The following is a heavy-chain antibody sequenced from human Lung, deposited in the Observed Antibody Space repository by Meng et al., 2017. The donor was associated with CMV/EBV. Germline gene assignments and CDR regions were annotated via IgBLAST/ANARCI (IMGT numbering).Heavy chain of an antibody. Sequence: GGSLRLXCAASGFTFSKYIMNWVRQAPGKGLEWVSSISSRGTYISYTDSVKGRFTVSRDNAKNSLYLQVNSLRADDTAMYYCARDRGYSHGYAFDYWGQGALVTVSS. CDR2: ISSRGTYI. V-gene: IGHV3-21*01. D-gene: IGHD5-18*01. J-gene: IGHJ4*02. CDR3: ARDRGYSHGYAFDY. CDR1: GFTFSKYI.